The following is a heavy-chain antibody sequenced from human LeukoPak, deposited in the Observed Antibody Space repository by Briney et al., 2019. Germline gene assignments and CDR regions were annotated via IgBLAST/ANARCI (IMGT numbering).Heavy chain of an antibody. CDR1: GFTLSGFW. CDR3: TRNGRSLDY. J-gene: IGHJ4*02. V-gene: IGHV3-7*01. CDR2: IKVDGSEK. D-gene: IGHD2-15*01. Sequence: AGGSLRLSCAASGFTLSGFWMSWVRQAPGKGLEWVANIKVDGSEKNYVDSVRGRFTISRDNAKNSLYLQMNSLRAEDTAVYYCTRNGRSLDYWGQGTLVTVSS.